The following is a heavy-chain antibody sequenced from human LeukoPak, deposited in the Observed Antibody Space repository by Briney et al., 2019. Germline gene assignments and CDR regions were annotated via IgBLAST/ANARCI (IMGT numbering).Heavy chain of an antibody. CDR1: GFTFNSSV. D-gene: IGHD5-12*01. Sequence: GGSLRLSCAASGFTFNSSVMTWVRQAPGKGLEGVSTMSGSGGTTYYADSVKGRFTISRDNSKNTLYLEMDSLRADDTAVYSCAKDPPSVVANAFHIWGQGTMVTVSS. J-gene: IGHJ3*02. CDR2: MSGSGGTT. CDR3: AKDPPSVVANAFHI. V-gene: IGHV3-23*01.